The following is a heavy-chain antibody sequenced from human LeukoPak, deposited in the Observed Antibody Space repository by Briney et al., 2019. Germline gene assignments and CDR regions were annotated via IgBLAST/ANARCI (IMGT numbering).Heavy chain of an antibody. CDR2: IYYSGST. V-gene: IGHV4-59*01. CDR1: GGSISSYY. J-gene: IGHJ6*03. D-gene: IGHD3-3*01. Sequence: SETLSLTGTGPGGSISSYYWSWIRQPPGKGLEWIGYIYYSGSTNYNPSPKSRVSISVDTSKNQFSLKMSSVTAADSAVYYCARFLWDDFWSGYYWDYYYMDVWGKGTTVTVSS. CDR3: ARFLWDDFWSGYYWDYYYMDV.